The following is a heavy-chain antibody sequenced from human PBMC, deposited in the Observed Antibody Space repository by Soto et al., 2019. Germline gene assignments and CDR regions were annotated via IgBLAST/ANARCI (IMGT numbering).Heavy chain of an antibody. CDR1: SGSISGNDW. V-gene: IGHV4-4*02. J-gene: IGHJ3*02. CDR3: AKTRGYSYGYNAFAI. D-gene: IGHD5-18*01. CDR2: IYHTGST. Sequence: QVQLQESGPGLVKPSGTLSLTCAVSSGSISGNDWWRWVRQPPGKGLEWIGQIYHTGSTNYNPSRTSRVTISVDKSKNQLSLNLRSVTAADTAFYYCAKTRGYSYGYNAFAIWGQGTMVTVSS.